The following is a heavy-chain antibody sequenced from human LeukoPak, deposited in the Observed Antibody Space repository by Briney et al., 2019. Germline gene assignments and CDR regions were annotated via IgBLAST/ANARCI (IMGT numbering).Heavy chain of an antibody. CDR2: IIPIFGTA. CDR3: AREEVHYYDSSGLFDY. J-gene: IGHJ4*02. D-gene: IGHD3-22*01. Sequence: EASVKVSCKASGGTFSSYAFSWVRQAPGQGLEWMGGIIPIFGTANYAQKFQGRVTITTDESTSTAYMELSSLRSEDTAVYYCAREEVHYYDSSGLFDYWGQGTLVTVSS. V-gene: IGHV1-69*05. CDR1: GGTFSSYA.